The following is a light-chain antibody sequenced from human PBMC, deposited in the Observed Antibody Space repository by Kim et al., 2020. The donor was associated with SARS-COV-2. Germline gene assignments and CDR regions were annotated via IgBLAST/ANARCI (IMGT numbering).Light chain of an antibody. CDR3: QQYIRSPYA. J-gene: IGKJ2*01. CDR1: QSVDSRN. CDR2: HAS. V-gene: IGKV3-20*01. Sequence: DIVLTQSPGTLSSSPGERATLSCRASQSVDSRNLAWYQVKLGQAPRLLMYHASSRATGIPDRFSGSGSGTEFTLTITRLEPEDFAVYYCQQYIRSPYAFGQGTKLEI.